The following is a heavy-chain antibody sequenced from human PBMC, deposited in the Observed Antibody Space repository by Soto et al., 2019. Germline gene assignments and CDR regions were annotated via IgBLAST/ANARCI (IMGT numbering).Heavy chain of an antibody. CDR1: GGSISSSSYY. V-gene: IGHV4-39*01. CDR2: IYYSGST. Sequence: PSETLSLTCTVSGGSISSSSYYWGWIRQPPGKGLEWIGSIYYSGSTYYNPSLKSRVTISVDTSKNQFSLKLSSVTTADTAVYYCARHFPVYDFWSENNWFDPWGQGTLVTVSS. J-gene: IGHJ5*02. D-gene: IGHD3-3*01. CDR3: ARHFPVYDFWSENNWFDP.